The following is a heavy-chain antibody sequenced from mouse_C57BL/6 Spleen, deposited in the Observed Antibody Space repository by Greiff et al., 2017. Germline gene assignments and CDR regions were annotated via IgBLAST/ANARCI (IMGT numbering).Heavy chain of an antibody. CDR2: ISDGGSYT. CDR1: GFTFSSYA. CDR3: ARVRGYPYWYFDV. V-gene: IGHV5-4*01. J-gene: IGHJ1*03. Sequence: EVHLVESGGGLVKPGGSLKLSCAASGFTFSSYAMSWVRQTPEKRLEWVATISDGGSYTYYPDNVKVRFTISRDNAQNNLYLQMSHLKSEDTAMYYCARVRGYPYWYFDVWGTGTTVTVSS. D-gene: IGHD2-2*01.